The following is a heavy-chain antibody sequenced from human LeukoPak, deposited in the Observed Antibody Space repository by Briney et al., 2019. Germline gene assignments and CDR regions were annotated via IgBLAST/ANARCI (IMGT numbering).Heavy chain of an antibody. CDR2: IIPILGIA. J-gene: IGHJ6*02. D-gene: IGHD5-18*01. CDR1: GGTFSSYA. V-gene: IGHV1-69*04. CDR3: AREIDTAMVTYYHGMDV. Sequence: ASVKVSCKASGGTFSSYAISWVRQAPGQGLEWMGRIIPILGIANYAQKFQGRVTITADKSTSAAYMELSSLRSEDTAVYYYAREIDTAMVTYYHGMDVWGQGTTVTVSS.